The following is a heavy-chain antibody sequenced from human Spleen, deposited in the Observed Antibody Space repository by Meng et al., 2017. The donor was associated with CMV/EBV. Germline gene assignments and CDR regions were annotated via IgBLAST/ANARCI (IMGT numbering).Heavy chain of an antibody. CDR3: AKGYWNPED. CDR2: IRYDGSLK. V-gene: IGHV3-30*02. CDR1: RFKFGDYA. Sequence: GESLKISCTASRFKFGDYAMHWVRQGPGKGLEWVAFIRYDGSLKYYADSVRGRFAISRDESKNTLFLQMNSLRADDTAVYYCAKGYWNPEDWGQGTLVTVSS. J-gene: IGHJ4*02. D-gene: IGHD1-1*01.